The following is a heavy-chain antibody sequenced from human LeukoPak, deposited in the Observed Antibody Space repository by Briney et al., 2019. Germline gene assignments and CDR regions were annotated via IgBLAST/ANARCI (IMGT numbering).Heavy chain of an antibody. V-gene: IGHV3-15*01. Sequence: TLSLSCAASGFTPSTAWISSGGGAPGTGRKGCSRFKGKIEVGAPDNAAPVKGRFTISRDDSKTTLYLQMNSLKIEDTAVYYCSTAPAAVDYWGQGTLVTVSS. CDR2: FKGKIEVGAP. CDR1: GFTPSTAW. CDR3: STAPAAVDY. J-gene: IGHJ4*02. D-gene: IGHD6-13*01.